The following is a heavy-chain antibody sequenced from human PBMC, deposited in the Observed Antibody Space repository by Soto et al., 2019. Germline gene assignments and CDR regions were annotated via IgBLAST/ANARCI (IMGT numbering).Heavy chain of an antibody. V-gene: IGHV4-59*01. Sequence: PSETLSLTCTVSGGSISSYYWSCIRQPPGKGLEWIGYIYYSGSTNYNPSLKSRVTISVDTSKNQFSLKLSSVTAADTAVYYCATAITMVRGVNPRFDPWGQGTLVTVSS. CDR1: GGSISSYY. D-gene: IGHD3-10*01. CDR3: ATAITMVRGVNPRFDP. J-gene: IGHJ5*02. CDR2: IYYSGST.